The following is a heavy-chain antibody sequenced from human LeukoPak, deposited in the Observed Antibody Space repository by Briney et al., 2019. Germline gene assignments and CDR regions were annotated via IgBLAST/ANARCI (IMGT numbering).Heavy chain of an antibody. J-gene: IGHJ4*02. Sequence: GGSLRLSCAASGFTFRNYWMSWVRQAPGTGLEWVANIKQDGSDRNYVTSVRGRFTISRDDAESSLYLQMNSLRVEDTAVYYCVRNLAVAGTCFDSWGQGTLVTVSS. CDR1: GFTFRNYW. D-gene: IGHD6-19*01. CDR2: IKQDGSDR. V-gene: IGHV3-7*03. CDR3: VRNLAVAGTCFDS.